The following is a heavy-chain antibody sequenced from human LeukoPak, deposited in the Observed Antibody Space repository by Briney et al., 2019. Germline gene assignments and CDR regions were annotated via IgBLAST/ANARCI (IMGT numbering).Heavy chain of an antibody. CDR1: GYTFAGYY. CDR2: VNPNSGGT. D-gene: IGHD3-9*01. V-gene: IGHV1-2*06. CDR3: ARDLGPAGYLVDY. J-gene: IGHJ4*02. Sequence: GASVKVSCKASGYTFAGYYIHWVRQAPGQGLEWMGRVNPNSGGTNYAQKFQGRVTMTRDTSISTAYVEVSRLRSDDTAVYYCARDLGPAGYLVDYWGQGTLVTVSS.